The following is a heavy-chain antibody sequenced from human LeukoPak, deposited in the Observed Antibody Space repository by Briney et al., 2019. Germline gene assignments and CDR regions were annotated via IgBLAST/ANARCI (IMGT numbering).Heavy chain of an antibody. J-gene: IGHJ4*02. V-gene: IGHV3-7*05. D-gene: IGHD2-15*01. Sequence: GGSLRLSCAASGFTFSSFWMNWVRQAPGKGLEWVANINQHGSETYYVDSVRGRFTISRDNAKNSLYLQMNSLRAEDTAVYFCARDLVSCSGGSCYSLFDCWGQGALVTVSS. CDR2: INQHGSET. CDR1: GFTFSSFW. CDR3: ARDLVSCSGGSCYSLFDC.